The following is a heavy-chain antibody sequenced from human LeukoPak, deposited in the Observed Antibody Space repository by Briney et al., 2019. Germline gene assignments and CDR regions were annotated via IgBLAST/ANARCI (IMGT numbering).Heavy chain of an antibody. V-gene: IGHV4-39*01. CDR2: IYYSGST. CDR1: GGSISSSSYY. CDR3: ARRANWNDGWGFDP. Sequence: SETLSLTCTASGGSISSSSYYWGWIRQPPGKGLEWIGSIYYSGSTYYNPSLKSRVTISVDTSKNQFSLKLSSVTAADTAVYYCARRANWNDGWGFDPWGQGTLVTVSS. D-gene: IGHD1-1*01. J-gene: IGHJ5*02.